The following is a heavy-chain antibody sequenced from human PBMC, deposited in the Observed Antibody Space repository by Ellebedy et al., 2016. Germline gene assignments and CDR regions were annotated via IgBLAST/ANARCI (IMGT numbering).Heavy chain of an antibody. D-gene: IGHD2-21*02. CDR3: ARGHRVTRVALDY. V-gene: IGHV3-72*01. CDR2: IRYKANGGTT. J-gene: IGHJ4*02. CDR1: GFTVSDHY. Sequence: GGSLRLSCAASGFTVSDHYMDWVRQAPGKGLEWVGFIRYKANGGTTEYAASVKGRFTISRDDSKNSIYLQMNSLKTEDTAVYYCARGHRVTRVALDYWGRGTLVAVSS.